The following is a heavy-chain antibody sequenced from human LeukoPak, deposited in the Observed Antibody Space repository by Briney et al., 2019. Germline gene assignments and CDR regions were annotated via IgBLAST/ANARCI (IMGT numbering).Heavy chain of an antibody. CDR2: ISSSSSYI. V-gene: IGHV3-21*01. Sequence: PGGSLRLSCAAFGFTFSSYTMNWVRQAPGKGLEWVSSISSSSSYIYYADSVKGRFTISRDNAKNSLYLQMNSLRAEDTAIYYCARDEYSSSWYGAFDYWGQGTLVTVSS. D-gene: IGHD6-13*01. CDR1: GFTFSSYT. J-gene: IGHJ4*02. CDR3: ARDEYSSSWYGAFDY.